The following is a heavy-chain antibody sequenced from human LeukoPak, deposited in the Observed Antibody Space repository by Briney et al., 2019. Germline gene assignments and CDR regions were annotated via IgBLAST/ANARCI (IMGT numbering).Heavy chain of an antibody. Sequence: HPGRTLRLSSAASGFIFSNYGMHWLPQAPGKGPEWVTGIDYNGRKTYYADSVKGRFTLSRDDSKSTLYLQMNSVRSEDTSVYYCARDLAFFAMSLGGQGTLVTVSS. V-gene: IGHV3-30*12. CDR1: GFIFSNYG. CDR2: IDYNGRKT. CDR3: ARDLAFFAMSL. J-gene: IGHJ4*02. D-gene: IGHD3-3*01.